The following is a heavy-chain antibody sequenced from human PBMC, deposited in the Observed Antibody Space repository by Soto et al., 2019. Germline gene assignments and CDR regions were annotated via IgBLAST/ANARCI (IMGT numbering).Heavy chain of an antibody. CDR2: ISSSSSYI. CDR1: GFTFSSYS. Sequence: EAQLVESGGGLVKPGGSLRLSCAASGFTFSSYSMNWVRQAPGKGLEWVSSISSSSSYIYYADSVKGRFTISRDNAKNSLYLQMNSLRAEDTAVYYCARVVAVAGSFYYYGMDVWGQGTTVTVSS. D-gene: IGHD6-19*01. CDR3: ARVVAVAGSFYYYGMDV. J-gene: IGHJ6*02. V-gene: IGHV3-21*01.